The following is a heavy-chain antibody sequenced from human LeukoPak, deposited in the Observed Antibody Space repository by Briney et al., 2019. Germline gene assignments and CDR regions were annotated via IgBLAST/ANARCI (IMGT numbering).Heavy chain of an antibody. V-gene: IGHV1-24*01. D-gene: IGHD5-24*01. CDR3: ASLRDGYNHLFDY. J-gene: IGHJ4*02. CDR1: GYTLTELS. CDR2: FDPEDGET. Sequence: GASVKVSCKVSGYTLTELSMHWVRQAPGKGLEWMGGFDPEDGETIYAQKFQGRVTITADKSTSTVYMELSSLRSEDTAVYYCASLRDGYNHLFDYWGQGTLVTVSS.